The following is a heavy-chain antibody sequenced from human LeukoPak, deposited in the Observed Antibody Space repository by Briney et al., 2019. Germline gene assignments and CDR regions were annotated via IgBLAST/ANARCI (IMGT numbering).Heavy chain of an antibody. CDR1: GFTFSDYY. CDR3: VLYSSSCCL. Sequence: GGSLRLSCAASGFTFSDYYMSWIRQAPGKGLEWVSCISSSGSTIYYADSVKGRFTISRDNAKNTLYLQMNSLRAEDTAVYYCVLYSSSCCLWGRGTLVTVSS. V-gene: IGHV3-11*04. D-gene: IGHD6-13*01. J-gene: IGHJ2*01. CDR2: ISSSGSTI.